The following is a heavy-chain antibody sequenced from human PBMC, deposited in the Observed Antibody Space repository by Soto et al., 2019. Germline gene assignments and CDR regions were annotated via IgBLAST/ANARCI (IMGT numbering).Heavy chain of an antibody. Sequence: GGSLRLSCAASGLTFSSYAMSWVRQATGKGLEWVSAISGSGGSTYYADSVKGRFTISRDNSKNTLYLQMNSLRAEDTAVYYCAIQHYYDPHAFDISGQGTMVSV. CDR1: GLTFSSYA. D-gene: IGHD3-22*01. V-gene: IGHV3-23*01. CDR2: ISGSGGST. CDR3: AIQHYYDPHAFDI. J-gene: IGHJ3*02.